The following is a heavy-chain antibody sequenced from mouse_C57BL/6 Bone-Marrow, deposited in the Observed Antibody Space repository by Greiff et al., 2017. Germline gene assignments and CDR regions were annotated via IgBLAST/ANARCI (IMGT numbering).Heavy chain of an antibody. Sequence: EVQGVESGGGLVKPGGSLKLSCAASGFTFSSYAMSWVRQTPEKRLEWVATISDGGSYTYYPDNVKGRFTISRDNAENNLYLQMSHLKSEDTAMYYCARDRRLRRRFAYWGQGTLVTVSA. CDR1: GFTFSSYA. V-gene: IGHV5-4*01. J-gene: IGHJ3*01. D-gene: IGHD2-4*01. CDR3: ARDRRLRRRFAY. CDR2: ISDGGSYT.